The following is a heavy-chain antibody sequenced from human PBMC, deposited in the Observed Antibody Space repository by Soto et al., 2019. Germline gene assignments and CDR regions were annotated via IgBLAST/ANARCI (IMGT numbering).Heavy chain of an antibody. CDR3: ARLWAEREPNFDY. Sequence: EVQLVESGGGLVQPGGSLKLSCAASGYTFSDSAMHWVRQASGKGLEWVGRIRSKANSYATVYAASVKGRFTISRDDAKNTAYLQMNSLKTEDTAVYDCARLWAEREPNFDYWGQGTLVSVSS. V-gene: IGHV3-73*02. D-gene: IGHD1-26*01. J-gene: IGHJ4*02. CDR1: GYTFSDSA. CDR2: IRSKANSYAT.